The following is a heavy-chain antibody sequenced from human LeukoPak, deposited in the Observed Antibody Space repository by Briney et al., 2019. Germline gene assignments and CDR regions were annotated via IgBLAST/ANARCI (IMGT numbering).Heavy chain of an antibody. V-gene: IGHV4-34*01. Sequence: SETLSLTCGAYGGSFSNYYWTWIRQPPGKGLEWIGEINHSGSINYNPSLKSRVTISVDTSKNQFSLKLSSVTAADTAVYFCASVVVVTAIWSYWGQGTLVTVSS. CDR2: INHSGSI. CDR1: GGSFSNYY. D-gene: IGHD2-21*02. CDR3: ASVVVVTAIWSY. J-gene: IGHJ4*02.